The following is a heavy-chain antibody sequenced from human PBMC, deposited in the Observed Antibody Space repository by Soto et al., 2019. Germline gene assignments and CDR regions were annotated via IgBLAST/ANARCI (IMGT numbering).Heavy chain of an antibody. CDR1: GGSISSSNW. CDR3: ARGPRELGIAATYYYYGMDV. Sequence: SETLSLTCAVSGGSISSSNWWSWVRQPPGKGLEWIGEIYHSGSTNYNPSLKSRVTISVDKSKNQFSLKLSSVTAADTAVYYCARGPRELGIAATYYYYGMDVWGQGTTVTVSS. D-gene: IGHD6-13*01. V-gene: IGHV4-4*02. J-gene: IGHJ6*02. CDR2: IYHSGST.